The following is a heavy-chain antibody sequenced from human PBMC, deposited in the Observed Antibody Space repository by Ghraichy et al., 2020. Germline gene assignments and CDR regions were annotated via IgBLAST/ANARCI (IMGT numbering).Heavy chain of an antibody. D-gene: IGHD5-24*01. Sequence: SGPTLVKPTQTLTLTCTFSGFSLSTSGMRVSWIRQPPGKALEWLARIDWDDDKFYSSSLKTRLTISKDTSKNQVVLTMTNVDPVDTATYYCARMGGEMATALDSWGQGTLVTVSS. CDR2: IDWDDDK. CDR3: ARMGGEMATALDS. J-gene: IGHJ4*02. CDR1: GFSLSTSGMR. V-gene: IGHV2-70*04.